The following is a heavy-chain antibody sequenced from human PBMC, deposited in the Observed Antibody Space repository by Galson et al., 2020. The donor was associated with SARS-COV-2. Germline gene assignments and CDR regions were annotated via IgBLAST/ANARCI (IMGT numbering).Heavy chain of an antibody. V-gene: IGHV3-30*18. D-gene: IGHD5-12*01. CDR3: AKDRGVVATLDY. J-gene: IGHJ4*02. CDR1: GFTFSSYG. CDR2: ISYDGSNK. Sequence: GGSLRLSCAASGFTFSSYGMHWVRQAPGKGLEWVAVISYDGSNKYYADSVKGRFTISRDNSKNTLYLQMNSLRAEDTAVYYCAKDRGVVATLDYWGQGTLVTVSS.